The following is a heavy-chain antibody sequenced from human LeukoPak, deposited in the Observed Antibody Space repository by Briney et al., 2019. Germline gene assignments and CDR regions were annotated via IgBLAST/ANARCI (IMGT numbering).Heavy chain of an antibody. CDR1: GFTFSSHS. J-gene: IGHJ4*02. Sequence: GGSLRLSCAASGFTFSSHSMNWVRQAPGKGLEWVSSISSSSSYIYYADSVKGRFTISRDNAKNSLYLQMNSLRAEDTAVYYCARDLYSSGWFDYWGQGTLVTVSS. D-gene: IGHD6-19*01. V-gene: IGHV3-21*01. CDR3: ARDLYSSGWFDY. CDR2: ISSSSSYI.